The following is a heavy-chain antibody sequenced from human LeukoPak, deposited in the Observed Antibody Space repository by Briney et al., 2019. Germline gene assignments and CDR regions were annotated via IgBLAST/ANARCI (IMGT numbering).Heavy chain of an antibody. D-gene: IGHD1-26*01. V-gene: IGHV3-30*18. CDR1: GFTFSSYG. J-gene: IGHJ4*02. CDR2: ISYDGSNK. Sequence: GSLRLSCAASGFTFSSYGMHWVRQAPGKGLEGVAVISYDGSNKYYADSVKGRFTISRDNSKNTLYLQMNSLRAEDTAVYYCAKDAIFSGSYFFDYWGQGTLVTVSS. CDR3: AKDAIFSGSYFFDY.